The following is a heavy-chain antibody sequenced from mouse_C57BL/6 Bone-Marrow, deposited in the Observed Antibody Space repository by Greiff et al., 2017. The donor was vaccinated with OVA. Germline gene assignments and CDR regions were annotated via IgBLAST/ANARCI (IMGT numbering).Heavy chain of an antibody. CDR2: INPNNGGT. D-gene: IGHD1-1*01. Sequence: EVQLQQSGPELVKPGASVKIPCKASGYTFTDYNMDWVKQSHGKSLEWIGDINPNNGGTIYNQKFKGKATLTVDKSSSTAYMELRSLTSEDTAVYYCARWSYHYWYFDVWGTGTTVTVSS. CDR1: GYTFTDYN. V-gene: IGHV1-18*01. CDR3: ARWSYHYWYFDV. J-gene: IGHJ1*03.